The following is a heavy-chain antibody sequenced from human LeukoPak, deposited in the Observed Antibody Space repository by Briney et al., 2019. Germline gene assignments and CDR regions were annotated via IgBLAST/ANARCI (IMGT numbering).Heavy chain of an antibody. D-gene: IGHD3-10*01. CDR3: AREGKGDFDY. V-gene: IGHV4-38-2*02. CDR2: IYHSGST. CDR1: GGSISSYY. J-gene: IGHJ4*02. Sequence: SETLSLTCTVSGGSISSYYWSWIRQPPGKGLEWIGSIYHSGSTYYNPSLKSRVTISVDTSKNQFSLKLSSVTAADTAVYYCAREGKGDFDYWAREPWSPSPQ.